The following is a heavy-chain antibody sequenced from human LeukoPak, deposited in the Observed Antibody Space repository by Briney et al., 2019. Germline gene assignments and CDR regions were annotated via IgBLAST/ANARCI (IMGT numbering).Heavy chain of an antibody. Sequence: GGSLRLSCAVSGFTFRRYGMHWVRQAPGKGLEWVAFIQNENDGSNEYYADSVKGRFTISRDNSKDTLSLQMNRLRAEDTAVYYCVKGILGYCSGGSCLNWFDPWGQGTLVTVSS. J-gene: IGHJ5*02. D-gene: IGHD2-15*01. V-gene: IGHV3-30*02. CDR1: GFTFRRYG. CDR3: VKGILGYCSGGSCLNWFDP. CDR2: IQNENDGSNE.